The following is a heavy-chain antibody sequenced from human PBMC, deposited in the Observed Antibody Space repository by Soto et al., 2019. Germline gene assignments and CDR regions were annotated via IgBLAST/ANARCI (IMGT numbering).Heavy chain of an antibody. CDR3: ARSAGSYAVHS. CDR2: VFHTGTT. CDR1: GDSVSSPYY. Sequence: QVQLQESGPGLVKPSGTLSLTCAVSGDSVSSPYYWCWVRQPPGKGLEWIGEVFHTGTTSYNPSLRSRVTISMDKSNNQFSLDLRSVTAADTAVYYCARSAGSYAVHSWGPGTLVIVSS. V-gene: IGHV4-4*02. D-gene: IGHD3-10*01. J-gene: IGHJ4*02.